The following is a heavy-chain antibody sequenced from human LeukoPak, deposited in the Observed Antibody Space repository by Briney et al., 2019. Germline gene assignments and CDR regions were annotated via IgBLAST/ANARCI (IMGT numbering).Heavy chain of an antibody. CDR3: ARDTEARYYGSGSYYSVSAFDI. D-gene: IGHD3-10*01. J-gene: IGHJ3*02. V-gene: IGHV4-30-2*01. Sequence: SETLSLTCAVSGGSISGNVYSWSWIRQPPGKGLEWIGYIYHSGSTYYNPSLKSRVTISEDRSKNQFSLKLSSVTAADTAVYYCARDTEARYYGSGSYYSVSAFDIWGQGTMVTVSS. CDR2: IYHSGST. CDR1: GGSISGNVYS.